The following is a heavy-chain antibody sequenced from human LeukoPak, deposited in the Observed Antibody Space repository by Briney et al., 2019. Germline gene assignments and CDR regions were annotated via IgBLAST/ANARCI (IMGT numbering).Heavy chain of an antibody. CDR1: GLTFSSYG. CDR2: IWYDGSNK. Sequence: GGSLRLSCAASGLTFSSYGMHWVRQAPGKGLEWVAVIWYDGSNKYYADSVKGRFTISRDNSKNTLYLQMNSLRAEDTAVYYCAKDRDPGVVVAATFGYWGQGTLVTVSS. CDR3: AKDRDPGVVVAATFGY. J-gene: IGHJ4*02. V-gene: IGHV3-33*06. D-gene: IGHD2-15*01.